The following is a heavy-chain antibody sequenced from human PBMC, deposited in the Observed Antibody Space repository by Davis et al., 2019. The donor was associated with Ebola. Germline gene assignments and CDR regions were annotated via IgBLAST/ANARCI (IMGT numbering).Heavy chain of an antibody. CDR3: ARDALSTGSLVYYYGMDV. CDR1: GFSFSDYA. Sequence: GGSLRLSCAASGFSFSDYAMSWVRQAPGKGLEWVSYISSSGSTIYYADSVKGRFTISRDNAKNSLYLQMNSLRAEDTAVYYCARDALSTGSLVYYYGMDVWGKGTTVTVSS. CDR2: ISSSGSTI. V-gene: IGHV3-11*01. J-gene: IGHJ6*04. D-gene: IGHD1-26*01.